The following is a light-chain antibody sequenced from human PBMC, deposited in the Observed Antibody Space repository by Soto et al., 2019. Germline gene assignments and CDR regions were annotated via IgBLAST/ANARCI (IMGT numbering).Light chain of an antibody. V-gene: IGLV2-8*01. J-gene: IGLJ1*01. CDR2: EVS. Sequence: QSALTQPPSASGSPGQSVTISCTGTSSDVGGYNYISWYQQHPGKAPKLMIYEVSKRPSGVPDRFSGSKSGNTASLTVSGLQAEDEADYFCSSYAGSSHYVFGTGTKLTGL. CDR1: SSDVGGYNY. CDR3: SSYAGSSHYV.